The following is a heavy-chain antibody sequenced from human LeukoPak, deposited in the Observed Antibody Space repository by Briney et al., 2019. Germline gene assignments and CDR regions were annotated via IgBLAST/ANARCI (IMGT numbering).Heavy chain of an antibody. CDR2: ISSSSSTI. V-gene: IGHV3-48*01. CDR3: AAWVAFDY. D-gene: IGHD7-27*01. Sequence: GGSLRLSCAASGFTFSSYSMNWVRQAPGKGLEWVSYISSSSSTIYYADSVKGRFTISRDNSKNSLYLQMNSLRAEDTAVYYCAAWVAFDYWGQGTLVTVSS. CDR1: GFTFSSYS. J-gene: IGHJ4*02.